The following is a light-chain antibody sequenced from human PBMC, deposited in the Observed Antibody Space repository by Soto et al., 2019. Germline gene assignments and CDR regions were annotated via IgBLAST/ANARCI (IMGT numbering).Light chain of an antibody. CDR3: QQYNNWPPCT. CDR2: GAS. V-gene: IGKV3-15*01. Sequence: EIVMTQSPATLSVSPGERATLSCRASQSVNNNLAWYQQKPGQAPRLLIYGASTRATGIPARFSGSGSGTDFTLTISSLQSEDFAIYYCQQYNNWPPCTFGQGTKVEIK. CDR1: QSVNNN. J-gene: IGKJ1*01.